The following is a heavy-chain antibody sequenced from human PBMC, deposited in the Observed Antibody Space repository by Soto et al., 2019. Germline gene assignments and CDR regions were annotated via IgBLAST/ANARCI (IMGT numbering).Heavy chain of an antibody. Sequence: QVQLVQSGAEVKKPGSSVKVSCKASGGTFSSYAISWVRQAPGQGLEWMGGIIPIFGTANYAQKFQGRVTITADKSTSTAYMELSSLRSEDTDVYYCARGGYSSSPRLYYYYGMDVWGQGTTVTVSS. J-gene: IGHJ6*02. CDR2: IIPIFGTA. CDR3: ARGGYSSSPRLYYYYGMDV. D-gene: IGHD6-6*01. V-gene: IGHV1-69*06. CDR1: GGTFSSYA.